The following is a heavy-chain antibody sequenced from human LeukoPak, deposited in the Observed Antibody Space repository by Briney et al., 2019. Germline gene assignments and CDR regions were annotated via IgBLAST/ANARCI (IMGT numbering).Heavy chain of an antibody. CDR3: ARDQRATASTGSYFDY. D-gene: IGHD1-1*01. V-gene: IGHV3-21*01. Sequence: SGGSLRLSCVASGFTVSSYYMNWVRQTPGKGLEWVSSVSSSSSYIYYADSVKGRFTISRDNAKNSLSLQMNSLRAEDTAVYYCARDQRATASTGSYFDYWGQGTLVTVSS. CDR2: VSSSSSYI. J-gene: IGHJ4*02. CDR1: GFTVSSYY.